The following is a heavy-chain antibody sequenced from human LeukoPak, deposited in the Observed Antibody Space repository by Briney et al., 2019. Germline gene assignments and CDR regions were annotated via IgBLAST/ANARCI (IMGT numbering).Heavy chain of an antibody. CDR2: IYWDDDK. D-gene: IGHD4-23*01. CDR1: GFSLSTSRVG. CDR3: AHSPYDFGGNPGFHYFDY. J-gene: IGHJ4*02. V-gene: IGHV2-5*02. Sequence: SGPTLVKPTQTLTLTCTFSGFSLSTSRVGVGWIRQPPGKALEWLLFIYWDDDKRYSPSLKSSLTITKDTSKNQVVLTMTNMDPVDTATYFCAHSPYDFGGNPGFHYFDYWGQGTLVTVSS.